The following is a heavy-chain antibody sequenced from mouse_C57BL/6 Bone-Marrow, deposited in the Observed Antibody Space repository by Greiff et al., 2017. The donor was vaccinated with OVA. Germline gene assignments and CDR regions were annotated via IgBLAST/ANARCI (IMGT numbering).Heavy chain of an antibody. CDR2: INPSSGYT. CDR3: ARNGLRRAMDY. D-gene: IGHD2-4*01. J-gene: IGHJ4*01. V-gene: IGHV1-4*01. CDR1: GYTFTSYT. Sequence: VKLQESGAELARPGASVKMSCKASGYTFTSYTMHWVKQRPGQGLEWIGYINPSSGYTKYNQKFKDKATLTADKSSSTAYMQLSSLTSEDSAVYYCARNGLRRAMDYWGQGTSVTVSS.